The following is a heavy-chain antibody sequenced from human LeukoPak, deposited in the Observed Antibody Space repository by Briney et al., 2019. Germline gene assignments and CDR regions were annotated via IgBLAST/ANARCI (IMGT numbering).Heavy chain of an antibody. V-gene: IGHV5-51*01. CDR3: ARLTSSWSFDY. Sequence: GGSLEISCKGSGYSFTNYSIGWVRQMPGKGLGWLGIISPDGSDTRYSPSFQGQVTISADKSITTAYLQWSSLKASDTAMYYCARLTSSWSFDYWGQGTLVTVSS. CDR2: ISPDGSDT. J-gene: IGHJ4*02. CDR1: GYSFTNYS. D-gene: IGHD6-13*01.